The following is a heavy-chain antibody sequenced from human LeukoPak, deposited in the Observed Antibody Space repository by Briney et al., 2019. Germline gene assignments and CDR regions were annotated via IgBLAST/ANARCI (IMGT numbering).Heavy chain of an antibody. CDR3: AKDRYSYAFEYFDS. V-gene: IGHV3-30*18. Sequence: PGGSLRLSCAASGFTFSSYGMHWARQAPGKGLEWVAVISNDGNKKYYADSVKGRFTISRDNSKNTLSLQVSSLRAEDTAVYYCAKDRYSYAFEYFDSWGQGTLVTVSS. J-gene: IGHJ4*02. D-gene: IGHD5-18*01. CDR1: GFTFSSYG. CDR2: ISNDGNKK.